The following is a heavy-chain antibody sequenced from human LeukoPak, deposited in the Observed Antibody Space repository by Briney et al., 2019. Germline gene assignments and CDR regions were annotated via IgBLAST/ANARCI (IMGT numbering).Heavy chain of an antibody. D-gene: IGHD3-3*02. J-gene: IGHJ4*02. CDR3: AKASWVSSADAVL. Sequence: AGGSLRRSGAGAGFTCSSYGMSWGRQAPARGLEGGSSLRGGGDTFYADSVKGRFTLSRDESKNTVYLQMNNMRVEDTAVYFCAKASWVSSADAVLWGQGPLVTVSS. V-gene: IGHV3-23*01. CDR2: LRGGGDT. CDR1: GFTCSSYG.